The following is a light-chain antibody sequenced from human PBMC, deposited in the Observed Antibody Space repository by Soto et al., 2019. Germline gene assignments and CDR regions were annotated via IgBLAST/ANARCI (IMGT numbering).Light chain of an antibody. V-gene: IGKV1-5*03. Sequence: DIQMTQSPSTLSASVGDRVTITCRASQSISSWLAWYQQKPGKAPKLLIYKASSLESGVPSRFSGSGSGTEFTLTISSLQPDDFAIYYCQQYNSYPLTLGGGTKVEIK. CDR3: QQYNSYPLT. CDR2: KAS. J-gene: IGKJ4*01. CDR1: QSISSW.